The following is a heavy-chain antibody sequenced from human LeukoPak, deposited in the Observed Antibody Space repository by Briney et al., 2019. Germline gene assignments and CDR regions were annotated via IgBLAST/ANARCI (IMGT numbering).Heavy chain of an antibody. V-gene: IGHV1-2*02. CDR1: GYTFTGYY. J-gene: IGHJ5*02. CDR2: LNPDTGST. D-gene: IGHD3-10*01. Sequence: ASVKVSCKASGYTFTGYYIHWVRQAPGQGLEWMGGLNPDTGSTNYAQKFQARVIMTRDTSINTAYVELRRLRYDDTAMYFCARESFSGSGGLNWFAPWGQGTLVTVSA. CDR3: ARESFSGSGGLNWFAP.